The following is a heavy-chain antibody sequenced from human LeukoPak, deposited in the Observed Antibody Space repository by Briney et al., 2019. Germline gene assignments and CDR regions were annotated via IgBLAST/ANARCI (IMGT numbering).Heavy chain of an antibody. J-gene: IGHJ4*02. CDR1: GFTFSSYA. V-gene: IGHV3-23*01. D-gene: IGHD5-24*01. CDR2: ISGSGGST. CDR3: AKDPRRDGYNPYYFDY. Sequence: SGGSLRLSCAASGFTFSSYAMSWVRQAPGKGLEWVSAISGSGGSTYYADSVKGRFTISRDNSKNTLYLQMNSLRAEDTAVYYCAKDPRRDGYNPYYFDYWGQGTLVTVSS.